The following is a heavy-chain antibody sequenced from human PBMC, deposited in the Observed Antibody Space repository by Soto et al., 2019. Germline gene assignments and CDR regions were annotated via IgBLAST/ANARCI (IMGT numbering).Heavy chain of an antibody. D-gene: IGHD3-10*01. Sequence: RKISCKGSGYRFTNYWIGWVRQMPGKGLEWMGIIDPGDSDTRYSPSFQGQVTISVDKSISTAYLQWSSLKASDTAMYYCAARVGSSPLYYYGVDVWGQGXTVTVSS. CDR1: GYRFTNYW. J-gene: IGHJ6*02. CDR2: IDPGDSDT. CDR3: AARVGSSPLYYYGVDV. V-gene: IGHV5-51*01.